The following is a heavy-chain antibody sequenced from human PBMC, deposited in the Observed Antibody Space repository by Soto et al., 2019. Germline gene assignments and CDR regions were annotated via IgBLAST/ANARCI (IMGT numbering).Heavy chain of an antibody. J-gene: IGHJ4*02. Sequence: EVQLLQSGGGLVQPGGALRLACAASGFTFTSYAMSWVRQAPGKGLEWVSTISGTGGSTYYPDSVKGRFTISRDNSKNTVYLQMNSLRAEDAAVYYCAKEMTRGYYLFDYWGQGTLVTVSS. CDR1: GFTFTSYA. V-gene: IGHV3-23*01. D-gene: IGHD3-22*01. CDR3: AKEMTRGYYLFDY. CDR2: ISGTGGST.